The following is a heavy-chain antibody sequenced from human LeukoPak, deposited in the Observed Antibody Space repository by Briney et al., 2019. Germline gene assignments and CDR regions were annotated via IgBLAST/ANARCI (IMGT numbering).Heavy chain of an antibody. J-gene: IGHJ6*03. V-gene: IGHV4-4*02. Sequence: SETLSLTCAVSGGSISSSNWWSWVRQPPGKGLEWIGEIYHSGSTNYNPSLKSRVTISVDKSKNQFSLKLSSVAAADTAVYYCASRDYYYYYMDVWGKGTTVTVSS. CDR1: GGSISSSNW. CDR3: ASRDYYYYYMDV. CDR2: IYHSGST.